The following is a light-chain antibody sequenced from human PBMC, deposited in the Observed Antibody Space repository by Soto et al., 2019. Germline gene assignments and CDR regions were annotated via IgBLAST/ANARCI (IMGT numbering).Light chain of an antibody. J-gene: IGKJ1*01. CDR1: QSLLHSNGNIY. Sequence: DIVLTQSPLSLPVTPGEPASISCRSSQSLLHSNGNIYLDWYLQKPGQSPQLLIYLGSIRASGVTDRFSGSGSGLDFTLKITRVEAEDVGVYYCMQAIQAPRTFALGTKVEIK. V-gene: IGKV2-28*01. CDR2: LGS. CDR3: MQAIQAPRT.